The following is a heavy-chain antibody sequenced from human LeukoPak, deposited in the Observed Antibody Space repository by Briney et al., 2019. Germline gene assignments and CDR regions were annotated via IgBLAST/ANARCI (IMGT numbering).Heavy chain of an antibody. J-gene: IGHJ4*02. CDR2: IQYDGTNK. D-gene: IGHD2-15*01. Sequence: GGSLRLSCAASGFSFSTYGMQWVRQAPGKGLEWVAFIQYDGTNKYYGDSVKGRFTISRDNSRNTVYLQMNSLRAEDTAVYYCAKGSQWYEDYWGQGTLVTVSS. CDR1: GFSFSTYG. CDR3: AKGSQWYEDY. V-gene: IGHV3-30*02.